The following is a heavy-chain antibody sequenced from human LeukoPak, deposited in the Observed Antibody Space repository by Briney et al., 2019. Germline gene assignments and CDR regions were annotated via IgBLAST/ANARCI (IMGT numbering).Heavy chain of an antibody. CDR2: IKQDGSDK. CDR1: GFTFSSYW. V-gene: IGHV3-7*03. J-gene: IGHJ4*02. CDR3: ARDTNGDLDY. D-gene: IGHD2-8*01. Sequence: GGSLRLSCAASGFTFSSYWMSWVRQAPGKGLEWVANIKQDGSDKNYVGSVKGRFTISRDNAKNSLYLQMNSLTAEDTAVYYCARDTNGDLDYWGQGTLVTVSS.